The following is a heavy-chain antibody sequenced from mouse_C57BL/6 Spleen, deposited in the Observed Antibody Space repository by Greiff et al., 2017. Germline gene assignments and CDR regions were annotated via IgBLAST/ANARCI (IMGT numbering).Heavy chain of an antibody. D-gene: IGHD1-1*01. CDR2: ISSGGSYT. Sequence: DVQLVESGGDLVKPGGSLKLSCAASGFTFSSYGMSWVRQTPDKRLEWVATISSGGSYTYYPDSVKGRFTISRDNAKNTLYLQMSSLKSEDTAMYYCARQVTTVVAHFDYWGQGTTLTVSS. CDR3: ARQVTTVVAHFDY. J-gene: IGHJ2*01. CDR1: GFTFSSYG. V-gene: IGHV5-6*01.